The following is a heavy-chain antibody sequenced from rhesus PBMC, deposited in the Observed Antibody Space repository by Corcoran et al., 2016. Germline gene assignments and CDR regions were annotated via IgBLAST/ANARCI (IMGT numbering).Heavy chain of an antibody. CDR3: AKSVRGYWIDY. CDR2: INSGGSST. V-gene: IGHV3S25*01. D-gene: IGHD5-42*01. J-gene: IGHJ4*01. CDR1: GFTFSSYW. Sequence: EVQLVESGGGLAKPGGSLRLSCAASGFTFSSYWMNWYRQAPGKGLVWVLAINSGGSSTYYADSVKGLFTISRDKAKNTLSLQMNSLRAEDTAVYYCAKSVRGYWIDYWGQGVLVTVSS.